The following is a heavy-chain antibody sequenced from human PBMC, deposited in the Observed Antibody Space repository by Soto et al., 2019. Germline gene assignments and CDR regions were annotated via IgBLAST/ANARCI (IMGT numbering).Heavy chain of an antibody. V-gene: IGHV3-21*01. CDR2: ISSSSSYI. D-gene: IGHD4-17*01. J-gene: IGHJ6*02. CDR1: GFTFSSYS. Sequence: GGSLRLSCAASGFTFSSYSMNWVRQAPGKGLEWVSSISSSSSYIYYADSVKGRFTISRDNAKNSLYLQMNSLRAEDTAVYYCARAQRCGYGDLFRCYYYGMDVWGQGTTVTVSS. CDR3: ARAQRCGYGDLFRCYYYGMDV.